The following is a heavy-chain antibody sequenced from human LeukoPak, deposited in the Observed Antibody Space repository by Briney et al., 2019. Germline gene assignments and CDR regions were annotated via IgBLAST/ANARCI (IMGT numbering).Heavy chain of an antibody. D-gene: IGHD5-24*01. CDR3: ARQGVEMATITRFDY. J-gene: IGHJ4*02. Sequence: SETLSLTCTVSGCSITGYHWSWIRQPPGKGLEWIGYIYSSGSTEYKPSLKSRVTISVDTSKNQFSLKLSSVTAADTAVYYCARQGVEMATITRFDYWGQGTLVTVSS. CDR1: GCSITGYH. CDR2: IYSSGST. V-gene: IGHV4-59*08.